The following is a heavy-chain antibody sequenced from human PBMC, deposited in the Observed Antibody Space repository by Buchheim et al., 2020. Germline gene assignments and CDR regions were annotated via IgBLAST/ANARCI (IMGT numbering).Heavy chain of an antibody. J-gene: IGHJ4*02. Sequence: QVQLQQWGAGLLKPSETLSLTCAVYGGSFSGYYWNWIRQPPGKGLEWIGEINHSGNTNYIPPLKSRVTISVDTSQNQFSLMLSSVTDADTAVYYCARGTIQLPGAPFDYWGQGTL. CDR1: GGSFSGYY. V-gene: IGHV4-34*01. CDR3: ARGTIQLPGAPFDY. CDR2: INHSGNT. D-gene: IGHD5-18*01.